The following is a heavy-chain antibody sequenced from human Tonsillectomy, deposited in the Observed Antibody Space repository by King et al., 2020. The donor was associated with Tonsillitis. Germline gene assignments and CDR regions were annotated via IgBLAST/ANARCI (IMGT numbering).Heavy chain of an antibody. CDR3: ARRDYGGRYYFGY. J-gene: IGHJ4*02. D-gene: IGHD4-23*01. CDR2: IYPGDSDT. V-gene: IGHV5-51*01. CDR1: GYSFTSYW. Sequence: VQLVESGAEVKKPGESLKISCKGSGYSFTSYWIGWVRHMPGKGLEWMGIIYPGDSDTRYSPSFQGQVTISADKSVSTAYLQWSGLKASDTAMYYCARRDYGGRYYFGYWGQGTLVTVSS.